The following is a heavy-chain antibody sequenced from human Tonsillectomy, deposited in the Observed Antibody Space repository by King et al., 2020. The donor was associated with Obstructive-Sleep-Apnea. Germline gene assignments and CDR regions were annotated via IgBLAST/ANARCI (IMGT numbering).Heavy chain of an antibody. CDR3: AKTPYRYYGLDV. V-gene: IGHV3-74*01. CDR1: GFTFSSYW. Sequence: VQLVESGGGLVQPGGSLRLSCAASGFTFSSYWMFWVRQTPGKGLVWVSRINSDGSSTSHADSVKGRFTISRDNAKNTPYLQMNSRRAEDTAVYYCAKTPYRYYGLDVWGQGTTVTVSS. D-gene: IGHD3-16*02. J-gene: IGHJ6*02. CDR2: INSDGSST.